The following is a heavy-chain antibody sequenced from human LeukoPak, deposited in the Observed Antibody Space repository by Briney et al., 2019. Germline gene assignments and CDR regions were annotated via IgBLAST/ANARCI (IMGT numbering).Heavy chain of an antibody. CDR1: GFIFSRYG. J-gene: IGHJ5*02. CDR2: ISNSGGST. D-gene: IGHD3-22*01. Sequence: GGSLRLSCVASGFIFSRYGMHWVRQAPGKGLEYVSAISNSGGSTYYANSVKGRFTISRDNAKNSLYLQMNSLRDEDTAVYYCAGGVRSGYPFDPWGQGTLVTVSS. V-gene: IGHV3-64*01. CDR3: AGGVRSGYPFDP.